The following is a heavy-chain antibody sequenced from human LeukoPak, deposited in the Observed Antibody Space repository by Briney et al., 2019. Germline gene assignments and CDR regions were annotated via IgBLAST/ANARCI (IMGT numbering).Heavy chain of an antibody. CDR2: IYYSGST. J-gene: IGHJ4*02. Sequence: SETLSLTCTVSGGSISSGGYYWSWIRQHLGKGLEWIGYIYYSGSTYYNPSLKSRVTISVDTSKNQFSLKLSSVTAADTAVYYCARVLRLPYYFDYWGQGTLVTVSS. CDR3: ARVLRLPYYFDY. D-gene: IGHD1-26*01. V-gene: IGHV4-31*03. CDR1: GGSISSGGYY.